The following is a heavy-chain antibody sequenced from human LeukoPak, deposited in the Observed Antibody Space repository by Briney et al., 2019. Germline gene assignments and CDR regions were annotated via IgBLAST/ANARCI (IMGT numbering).Heavy chain of an antibody. CDR2: INHSGST. J-gene: IGHJ4*02. CDR3: ARRLMVYATVGCLDY. V-gene: IGHV4-34*01. D-gene: IGHD2-8*01. Sequence: PSETLSLTCAVYGGSFSGYYWSWIRQPPGKGLEWIGEINHSGSTNYNPSLKSRVTISVDTSKNQFSLKLSSVTAADTAVYYCARRLMVYATVGCLDYWGQGTLVTVSS. CDR1: GGSFSGYY.